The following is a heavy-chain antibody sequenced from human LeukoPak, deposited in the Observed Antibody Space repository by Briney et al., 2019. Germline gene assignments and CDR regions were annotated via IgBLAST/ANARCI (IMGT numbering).Heavy chain of an antibody. CDR2: IYYSGST. J-gene: IGHJ4*02. D-gene: IGHD6-13*01. Sequence: SETLSLTCTVSGGSISSYYWSWIRQPPGKGLEWIGYIYYSGSTNYNPSLKSRVTISVDTSKNQFSLKLSSVTAADTAVYYCARGSNWYFRYFDYWGQGTLVTVSS. CDR1: GGSISSYY. V-gene: IGHV4-59*08. CDR3: ARGSNWYFRYFDY.